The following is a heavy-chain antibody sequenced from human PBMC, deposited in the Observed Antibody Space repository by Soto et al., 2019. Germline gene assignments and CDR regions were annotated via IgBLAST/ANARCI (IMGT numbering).Heavy chain of an antibody. D-gene: IGHD3-16*01. CDR1: GGSISGHY. CDR3: ARGPYYDLIWNYYYMDV. V-gene: IGHV4-59*08. J-gene: IGHJ6*03. CDR2: IYYSGST. Sequence: QVQLLESGPGLVKPSETLSLTCNVSGGSISGHYWSWVRQTPGKGLEWIGYIYYSGSTNYSPSLKSPVTISVDTSKNQFSLRLTSVTAADTAVYYCARGPYYDLIWNYYYMDVWGKGTTVTVSS.